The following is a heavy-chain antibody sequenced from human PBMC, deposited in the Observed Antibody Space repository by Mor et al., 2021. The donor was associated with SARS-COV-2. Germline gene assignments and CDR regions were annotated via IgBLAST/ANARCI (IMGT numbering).Heavy chain of an antibody. J-gene: IGHJ5*02. D-gene: IGHD4-17*01. CDR2: IYYSGST. CDR3: ARVEYGGNRLHWFD. V-gene: IGHV4-59*01. Sequence: EWIGYIYYSGSTNYNPSLKSRVSISVDTSKNQLSLKLSSVTAADTAVYYCARVEYGGNRLHWFD.